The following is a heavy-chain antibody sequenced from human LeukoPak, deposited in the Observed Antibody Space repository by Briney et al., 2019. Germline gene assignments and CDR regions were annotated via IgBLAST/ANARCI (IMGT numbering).Heavy chain of an antibody. Sequence: GGSLRLSCAASGFTFSSYAMSWVRQAPGKGLEWVSAISGSGGGTYYADSVKGRFTISRDNAKNSLYLQMNSLRAEDTAVYYCARGTDDYFDYWGQGTLVTVSS. J-gene: IGHJ4*02. D-gene: IGHD1-1*01. CDR1: GFTFSSYA. CDR2: ISGSGGGT. V-gene: IGHV3-23*01. CDR3: ARGTDDYFDY.